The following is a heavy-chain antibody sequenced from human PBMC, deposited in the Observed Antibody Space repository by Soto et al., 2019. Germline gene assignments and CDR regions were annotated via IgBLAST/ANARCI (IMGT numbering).Heavy chain of an antibody. Sequence: SETLSLTCTVSGGSISSGGYYWSWIRQHPGKGLEWIGYIYYSGSTYYNPSLKSRVTISVDTSKNQFSLKLSSVTAADTAVYYCARSRKYQLLSLYYFDYWGQGTLVTVSS. D-gene: IGHD2-2*01. CDR1: GGSISSGGYY. V-gene: IGHV4-31*03. J-gene: IGHJ4*02. CDR2: IYYSGST. CDR3: ARSRKYQLLSLYYFDY.